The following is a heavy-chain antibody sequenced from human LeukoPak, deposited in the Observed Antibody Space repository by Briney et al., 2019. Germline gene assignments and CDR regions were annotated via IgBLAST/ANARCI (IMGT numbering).Heavy chain of an antibody. J-gene: IGHJ4*02. Sequence: GGSLRLSCAASGFTFSSYAMHWVRQAPGKGLEWVAVISYDGSNKHYADSVKGRFTISRDNSKNTLYLQMNSLRAEDTAVYYCARDPTIAARAADYWGQGTLVTVSS. CDR3: ARDPTIAARAADY. V-gene: IGHV3-30-3*01. D-gene: IGHD6-6*01. CDR2: ISYDGSNK. CDR1: GFTFSSYA.